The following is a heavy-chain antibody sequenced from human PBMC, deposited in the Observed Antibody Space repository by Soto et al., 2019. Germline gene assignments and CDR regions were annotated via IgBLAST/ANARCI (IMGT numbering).Heavy chain of an antibody. Sequence: GGSLRLSCAASGFTFSSYGMHWVRQAPGKGLEWVAVISYDGSNKYYADSVKGRFTISRDNSKNTLYLQMNSLRAEDTAVYYCAKDRNYYDSSGSQPVYWGQGTLVTVSS. CDR3: AKDRNYYDSSGSQPVY. D-gene: IGHD3-22*01. CDR2: ISYDGSNK. J-gene: IGHJ4*02. V-gene: IGHV3-30*18. CDR1: GFTFSSYG.